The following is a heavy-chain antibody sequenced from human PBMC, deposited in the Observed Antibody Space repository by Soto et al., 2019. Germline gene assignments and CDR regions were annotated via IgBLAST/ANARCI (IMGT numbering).Heavy chain of an antibody. CDR2: IIPILDIT. V-gene: IGHV1-69*02. CDR3: ARPTSTGTTSGYYFDY. CDR1: GGTFSSYP. D-gene: IGHD1-7*01. Sequence: QVQLVQSGAEVKKPGSSVKVSCKASGGTFSSYPISWVRQAPGQGLEWMGRIIPILDITDYAQRFQGRVTITAEKSTSTAYMELSSLSSDDTAVYYCARPTSTGTTSGYYFDYWGQGTLVTVYS. J-gene: IGHJ4*02.